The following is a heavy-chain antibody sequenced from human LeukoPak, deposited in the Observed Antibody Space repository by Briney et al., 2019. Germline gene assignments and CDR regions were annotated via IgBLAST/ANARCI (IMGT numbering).Heavy chain of an antibody. CDR3: ARHAIVGATKSYFDY. V-gene: IGHV5-51*01. Sequence: GESRPISCKGSGYTFSSYWIGWVRQMPGKGLEWMGIIYPGDSDTRYSPSFQGQVTISADKSISTAYLQWSSLKASDTAMYYCARHAIVGATKSYFDYWGQGPLVIV. CDR1: GYTFSSYW. CDR2: IYPGDSDT. D-gene: IGHD1-26*01. J-gene: IGHJ4*02.